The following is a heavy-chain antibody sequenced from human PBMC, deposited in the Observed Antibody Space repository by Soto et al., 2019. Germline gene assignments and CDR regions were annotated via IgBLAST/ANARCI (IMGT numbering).Heavy chain of an antibody. CDR1: GFTFSSYS. J-gene: IGHJ3*02. Sequence: GGSLRLSCAASGFTFSSYSMNWVRQAPGKGLEWVSYISSSSSTIYYADSVKGRFTISRDNAKNSLYLQMNSLRDEDTAVYYCASPAITIFGVVIRVDAFDIWGQGTMVTVSS. CDR2: ISSSSSTI. V-gene: IGHV3-48*02. CDR3: ASPAITIFGVVIRVDAFDI. D-gene: IGHD3-3*01.